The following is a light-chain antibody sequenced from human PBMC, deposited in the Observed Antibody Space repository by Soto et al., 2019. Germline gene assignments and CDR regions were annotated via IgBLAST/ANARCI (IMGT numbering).Light chain of an antibody. CDR3: QEYYSPPFT. J-gene: IGKJ3*01. CDR2: AAS. CDR1: QGISSS. Sequence: DIQMTQSPSSLSASVGDRVTITCRASQGISSSLASYQHKPGKVPELLIYAASTLHSGVPSRFSGSGSGADFTLTISSLQPEDVATYYGQEYYSPPFTFGPGTKGNFK. V-gene: IGKV1-27*01.